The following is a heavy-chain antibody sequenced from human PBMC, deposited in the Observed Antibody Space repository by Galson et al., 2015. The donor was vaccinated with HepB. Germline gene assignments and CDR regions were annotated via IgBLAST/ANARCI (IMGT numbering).Heavy chain of an antibody. D-gene: IGHD6-13*01. Sequence: SLRLSCAGSGFTFSGSAMHWVRQTSGKGLEWVGHIRSKATNYATAYAASLKGRFTISRDDSKNTAYLHMKSLKTEDTAVYYCIRMADLSGYSSSWGQGTLVTVSS. CDR2: IRSKATNYAT. J-gene: IGHJ4*02. V-gene: IGHV3-73*01. CDR3: IRMADLSGYSSS. CDR1: GFTFSGSA.